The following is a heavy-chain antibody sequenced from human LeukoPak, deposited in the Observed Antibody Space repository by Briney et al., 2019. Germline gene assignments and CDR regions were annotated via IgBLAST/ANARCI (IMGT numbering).Heavy chain of an antibody. V-gene: IGHV1-2*02. Sequence: ASVKVSCKASGYTFTGYYMHWVRQAPGQGLEWMGWINPNSGGTNYAQKFQGRVTMTRDTSISTAYMELSRLRSDDTAVYYCARERRQYSRGWYDFDYWGQGTLVTVSS. D-gene: IGHD6-19*01. J-gene: IGHJ4*02. CDR1: GYTFTGYY. CDR3: ARERRQYSRGWYDFDY. CDR2: INPNSGGT.